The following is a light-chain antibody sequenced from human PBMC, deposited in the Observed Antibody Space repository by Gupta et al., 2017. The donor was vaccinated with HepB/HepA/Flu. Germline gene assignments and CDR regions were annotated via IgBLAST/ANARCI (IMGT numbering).Light chain of an antibody. CDR1: QSVLYSSNNKNY. V-gene: IGKV4-1*01. CDR3: QQHYSTLRT. J-gene: IGKJ1*01. CDR2: WAS. Sequence: DIVMTQFPDSLAVSLGERATINCKSSQSVLYSSNNKNYLAWYQQKPGQPPKLLIYWASTRESGVPDRFSGSGSGTDFSLTISSLQTEDVAVYYCQQHYSTLRTFGQGTKVEIK.